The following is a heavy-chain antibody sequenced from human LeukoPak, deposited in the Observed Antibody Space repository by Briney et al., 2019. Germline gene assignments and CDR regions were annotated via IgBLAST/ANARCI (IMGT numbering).Heavy chain of an antibody. V-gene: IGHV3-21*01. CDR2: ITSRSSYK. J-gene: IGHJ5*02. CDR3: ARDNPDYSNNWWFDP. D-gene: IGHD4-11*01. Sequence: GGSLRLSCAASGFTFSSYSMNWVRRAPGKGLEWVSSITSRSSYKYYADSVKGRFTISRDDAKNSLYLQMNSLRVEDTAVYYCARDNPDYSNNWWFDPWGQGTLVTVSS. CDR1: GFTFSSYS.